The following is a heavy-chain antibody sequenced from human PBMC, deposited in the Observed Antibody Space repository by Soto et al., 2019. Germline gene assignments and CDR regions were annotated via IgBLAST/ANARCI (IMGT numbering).Heavy chain of an antibody. V-gene: IGHV3-30*18. J-gene: IGHJ6*02. CDR1: GFTFSSYG. CDR2: ISYDGSNK. CDR3: AKDREGYSYSTDYYYGMDV. D-gene: IGHD5-18*01. Sequence: PGGSLRLSCAASGFTFSSYGMHWVRQAPGKGLEWVAVISYDGSNKYYADSVKGRFTISRDNSKNTLYLQMNSLRAEDTAVYYCAKDREGYSYSTDYYYGMDVWGQGTTVTVSS.